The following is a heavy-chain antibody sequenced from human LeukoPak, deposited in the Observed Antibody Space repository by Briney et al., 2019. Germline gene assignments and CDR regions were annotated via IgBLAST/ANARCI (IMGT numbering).Heavy chain of an antibody. CDR3: ARQSRPEGSGCYYVSYYYYYMDV. CDR2: IYYSGST. D-gene: IGHD3-22*01. Sequence: SETLSLTCTVSGGSISSSSYYWGWIRQPPGKGLEWIGSIYYSGSTYYNPSLKSRVTISVDTSKNQFSLKLSSVTAADTAVYYCARQSRPEGSGCYYVSYYYYYMDVWGKGTTVTVSS. J-gene: IGHJ6*03. CDR1: GGSISSSSYY. V-gene: IGHV4-39*01.